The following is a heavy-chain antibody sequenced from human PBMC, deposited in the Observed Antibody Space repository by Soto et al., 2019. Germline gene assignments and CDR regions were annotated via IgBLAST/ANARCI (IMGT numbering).Heavy chain of an antibody. CDR3: AREAYTKSGIAVAGRLAH. J-gene: IGHJ5*02. CDR1: GYTFTSYY. D-gene: IGHD6-19*01. Sequence: ASVKGSCRASGYTFTSYYMHWGRQAPGQGPEWMRIINPSGGSTSCAQKFQGRVTMTRDTSTSTVYMELSSLRSEDTAVYYCAREAYTKSGIAVAGRLAHWGQGTLVTVSS. V-gene: IGHV1-46*01. CDR2: INPSGGST.